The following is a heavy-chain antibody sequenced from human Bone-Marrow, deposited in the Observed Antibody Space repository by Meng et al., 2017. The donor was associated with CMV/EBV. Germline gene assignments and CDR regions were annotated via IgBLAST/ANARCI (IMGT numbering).Heavy chain of an antibody. CDR1: GFTFSSYA. D-gene: IGHD2-2*01. V-gene: IGHV3-23*01. CDR2: ISGSGGST. CDR3: AKDKNIVVVPAAREPYYYYGMDV. J-gene: IGHJ6*02. Sequence: GESLKISCAASGFTFSSYAMSWVRQAPGKGLEWVSAISGSGGSTYYADSVKGRFTISRDNSKNTLYLQMNSLRAEDTAVYYCAKDKNIVVVPAAREPYYYYGMDVCGQGTTVTASS.